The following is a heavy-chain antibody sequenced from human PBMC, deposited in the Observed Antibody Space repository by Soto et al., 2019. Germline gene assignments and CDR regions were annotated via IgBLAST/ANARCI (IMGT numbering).Heavy chain of an antibody. CDR1: ESTVRRDW. Sequence: EVHLVESGGGLVQTGGSLRLSCAISESTVRRDWMNWVRQAPGKGLEWVAHTNQDGSEKYYVDSVKGRFTITRDNAKNTLYFQLNILRVGDTAMDYCSGGGGDAFWGQGTLVTVSS. CDR3: SGGGGDAF. V-gene: IGHV3-7*04. CDR2: TNQDGSEK. J-gene: IGHJ4*02. D-gene: IGHD3-16*01.